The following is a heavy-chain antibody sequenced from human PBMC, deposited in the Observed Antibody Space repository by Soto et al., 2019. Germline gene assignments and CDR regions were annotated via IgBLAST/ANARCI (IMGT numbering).Heavy chain of an antibody. J-gene: IGHJ5*02. CDR2: INGDGTRT. V-gene: IGHV3-74*01. CDR1: GGTFTRCS. CDR3: ARDLRKRVRGINQPAEPYHWFDP. D-gene: IGHD3-10*01. Sequence: GGSLRVSWAGSGGTFTRCSMNGGRQAPGKGLVWVARINGDGTRTDYADSVKGRFTISRDNAQNTLYLQMNSLRAEDTAVYYCARDLRKRVRGINQPAEPYHWFDPWGQGS.